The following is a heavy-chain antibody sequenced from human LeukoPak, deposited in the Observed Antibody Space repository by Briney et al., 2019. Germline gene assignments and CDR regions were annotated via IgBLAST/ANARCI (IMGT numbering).Heavy chain of an antibody. CDR1: GFTVSSNY. CDR2: IYSGGST. V-gene: IGHV3-66*02. D-gene: IGHD6-6*01. Sequence: PGGSLRLSCAASGFTVSSNYMSWVRQAPGKGLEWVSVIYSGGSTYYADSVKGRFTISRDNSKNTLYLQMNSLRAEDTAVYYCARGADRGIAARPLDYWGQGTLVTASS. CDR3: ARGADRGIAARPLDY. J-gene: IGHJ4*02.